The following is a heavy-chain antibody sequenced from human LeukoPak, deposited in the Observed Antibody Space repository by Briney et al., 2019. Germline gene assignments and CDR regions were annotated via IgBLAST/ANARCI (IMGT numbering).Heavy chain of an antibody. V-gene: IGHV3-23*01. J-gene: IGHJ4*02. Sequence: GGSLRLSCAASGFTFSSYWMSWVRQAPGKGLEWVSAISGSGGSTYYADSVKGRFTISRDNSKNTLYLQMNSLRAEDTAVYYCAKDLREDNYFDYWGQGTLVTVSS. CDR1: GFTFSSYW. CDR3: AKDLREDNYFDY. CDR2: ISGSGGST.